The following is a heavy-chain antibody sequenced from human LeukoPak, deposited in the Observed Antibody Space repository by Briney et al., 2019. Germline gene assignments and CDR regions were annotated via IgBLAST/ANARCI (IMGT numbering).Heavy chain of an antibody. D-gene: IGHD1-1*01. V-gene: IGHV1-69*01. CDR1: VGTFSTSS. Sequence: SVKVSCKSSVGTFSTSSISWVPQAPGQGPEWMGGIIPIFGIGKYAQKFQGRVTITADESTSTVYMELSSLKSEDTAMYYCAGPSQSYSRTWDDHYPYMDVWGKGTTVTVSS. CDR3: AGPSQSYSRTWDDHYPYMDV. J-gene: IGHJ6*03. CDR2: IIPIFGIG.